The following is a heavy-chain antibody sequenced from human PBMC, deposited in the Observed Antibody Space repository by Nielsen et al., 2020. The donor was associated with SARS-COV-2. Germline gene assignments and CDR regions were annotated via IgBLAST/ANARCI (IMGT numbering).Heavy chain of an antibody. D-gene: IGHD1-7*01. CDR3: AKGELGSYDY. J-gene: IGHJ4*02. V-gene: IGHV3-9*01. Sequence: SLRLSCAASGFTFDDYAMHWVRQAPGKGLEWVSGISWNSGSIGYADSVKGRFTISRDNAKNSLYLQMNSLRAEDTALYYCAKGELGSYDYWGQGTLVTVSS. CDR2: ISWNSGSI. CDR1: GFTFDDYA.